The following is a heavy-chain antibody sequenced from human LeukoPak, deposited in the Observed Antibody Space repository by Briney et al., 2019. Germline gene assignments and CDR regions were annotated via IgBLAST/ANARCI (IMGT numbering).Heavy chain of an antibody. J-gene: IGHJ4*02. CDR1: GGSINSYY. Sequence: ASETLSLTCTVSGGSINSYYWSWIRQPPGKGLEWVGYIYYSGSTNYKPSLKRRVTISVDTSKNQFSLKVSSVTAADTAVYYCASSRSSGGWWLIDYWGQGALVTVSS. D-gene: IGHD6-19*01. CDR2: IYYSGST. V-gene: IGHV4-59*01. CDR3: ASSRSSGGWWLIDY.